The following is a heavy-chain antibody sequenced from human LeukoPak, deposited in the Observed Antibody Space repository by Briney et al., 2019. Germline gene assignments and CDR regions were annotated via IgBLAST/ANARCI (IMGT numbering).Heavy chain of an antibody. CDR1: GYTFTSYG. V-gene: IGHV1-18*01. Sequence: ASVKVSCKASGYTFTSYGISWVRQAPGQGLEWMGWISAYSGNTNYAQKFQGRVTMTTDTSTSTAYMELRSLRSDDTAVYYCARGPIYGSGSYYAYWGQGTLVTVSS. D-gene: IGHD3-10*01. CDR2: ISAYSGNT. J-gene: IGHJ4*02. CDR3: ARGPIYGSGSYYAY.